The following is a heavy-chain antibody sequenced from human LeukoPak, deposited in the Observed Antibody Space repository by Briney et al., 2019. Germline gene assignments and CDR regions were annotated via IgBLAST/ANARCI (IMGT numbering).Heavy chain of an antibody. CDR3: ARHDNVATSGYSPLHI. J-gene: IGHJ3*02. Sequence: SQTLSLTCAISGDSVSSNSAAWNWIRQSPSRGLEWLGRTYYRSKWYNDYAVSVKSRITINADTTKNQFSLQLNAVTPEDTAVYYCARHDNVATSGYSPLHIWGQGTMVTVSS. V-gene: IGHV6-1*01. CDR1: GDSVSSNSAA. CDR2: TYYRSKWYN. D-gene: IGHD3-22*01.